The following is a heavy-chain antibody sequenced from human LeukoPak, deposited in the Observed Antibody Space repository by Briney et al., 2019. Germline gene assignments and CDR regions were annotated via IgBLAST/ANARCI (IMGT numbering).Heavy chain of an antibody. J-gene: IGHJ3*02. CDR3: TKGQDSMIVVVPTI. V-gene: IGHV3-9*01. Sequence: GRSLRLSCAASGFTFDDYAMQWVRQAPGKGLEWVSGISWNSGNIAYADSVKGRFTISRDNAKNSLYLQMNSLRTEDTALYYCTKGQDSMIVVVPTIWGQGTMVTVSS. D-gene: IGHD3-22*01. CDR1: GFTFDDYA. CDR2: ISWNSGNI.